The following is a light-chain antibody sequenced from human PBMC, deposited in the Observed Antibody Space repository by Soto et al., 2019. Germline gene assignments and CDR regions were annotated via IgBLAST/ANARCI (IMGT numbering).Light chain of an antibody. V-gene: IGKV1-39*01. Sequence: DIQMTQSPSSLSASVGDRFTITWRASQSIGSYLNWYRQKPGKAPKLLIYAASNLQSGVPSRFSGSGSGTDFTLTISRLGPEDFAVYYCQQYGSAPCTFGQGTKVDIK. CDR2: AAS. J-gene: IGKJ1*01. CDR3: QQYGSAPCT. CDR1: QSIGSY.